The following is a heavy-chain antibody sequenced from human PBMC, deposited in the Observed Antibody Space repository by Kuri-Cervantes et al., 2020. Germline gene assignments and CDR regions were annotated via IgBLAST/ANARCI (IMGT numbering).Heavy chain of an antibody. D-gene: IGHD6-6*01. V-gene: IGHV3-48*01. CDR2: ISSSSSTI. CDR1: GFTFSSYG. Sequence: GESLKISCAASGFTFSSYGMHRVRQAPGKGLEWVSYISSSSSTIYYADSVKGRFTISRDNAKNSLYLQMNSLRAEDTAVYYCARDPFAIAAWGDYYYGMDVWGQGTTVTVSS. CDR3: ARDPFAIAAWGDYYYGMDV. J-gene: IGHJ6*02.